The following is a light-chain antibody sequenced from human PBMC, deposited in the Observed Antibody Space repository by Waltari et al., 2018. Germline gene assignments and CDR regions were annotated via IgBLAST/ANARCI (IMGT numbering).Light chain of an antibody. J-gene: IGLJ3*02. Sequence: QTVVTPAPSLSVSPGSTVTLTCALSSCLISTPSYTPWYQQSPGQAPRTLVYKANSRSSGVPDRFSGSVLGNKAALTITGAQADDESDYYCALYMGGGIWVFGGGTKLTVL. CDR1: SCLISTPSY. V-gene: IGLV8-61*01. CDR3: ALYMGGGIWV. CDR2: KAN.